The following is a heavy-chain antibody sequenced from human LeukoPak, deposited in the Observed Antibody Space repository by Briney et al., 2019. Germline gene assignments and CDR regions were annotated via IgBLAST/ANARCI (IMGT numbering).Heavy chain of an antibody. V-gene: IGHV4-4*07. J-gene: IGHJ4*02. CDR2: MTSSGGT. CDR1: GGTISSYS. Sequence: SDTLSLTCTVSGGTISSYSWSWIRQPAGQGLEWIGRMTSSGGTSYNPSLKSRVTMSLDTSKNQFSLRLSSVTAADTAVYFCARDRTSGWNYFDYWGQGTLVTVSS. CDR3: ARDRTSGWNYFDY. D-gene: IGHD6-19*01.